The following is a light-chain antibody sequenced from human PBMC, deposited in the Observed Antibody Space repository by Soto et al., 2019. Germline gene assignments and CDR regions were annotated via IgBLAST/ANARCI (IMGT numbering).Light chain of an antibody. V-gene: IGKV1-27*01. CDR3: QKYNNAPYT. J-gene: IGKJ2*01. Sequence: DIQITQAPYSLSSSGGDRVTITYRASQCISNYLAWYQQKPGKVPKLLIYAASTFQSGVPSRFSGSGSGTDFTLTISSLQPEDVGTYYCQKYNNAPYTFGQGTKLEIK. CDR1: QCISNY. CDR2: AAS.